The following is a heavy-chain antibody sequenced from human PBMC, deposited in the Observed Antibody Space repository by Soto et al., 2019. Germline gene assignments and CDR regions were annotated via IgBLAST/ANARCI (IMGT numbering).Heavy chain of an antibody. D-gene: IGHD2-15*01. V-gene: IGHV3-30-3*01. Sequence: QVQLVESGGGVVQPGRSLRLSCAASGFTFSNFAMYWVRQAPGKGLEWVTVISYDGSHKYYADSVKGRFTISRDNSKNTLYLQMNNLRAEDSAVCFCARDYSYQRAMDVWGQGTTVTVSS. CDR3: ARDYSYQRAMDV. J-gene: IGHJ6*02. CDR1: GFTFSNFA. CDR2: ISYDGSHK.